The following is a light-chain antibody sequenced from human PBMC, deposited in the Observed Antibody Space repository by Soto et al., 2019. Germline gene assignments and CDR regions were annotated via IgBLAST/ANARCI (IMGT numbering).Light chain of an antibody. V-gene: IGKV1-5*03. CDR1: QSISSW. Sequence: DIQMTQSPSTLSASVGDRVTITCRASQSISSWLAWYQQKPGKAHKLLIYKASSLESGVPSRFSGSGSGTEVDLTISSLQPDDFATYYCQQYNSYWTFGQGTKGEIK. J-gene: IGKJ1*01. CDR2: KAS. CDR3: QQYNSYWT.